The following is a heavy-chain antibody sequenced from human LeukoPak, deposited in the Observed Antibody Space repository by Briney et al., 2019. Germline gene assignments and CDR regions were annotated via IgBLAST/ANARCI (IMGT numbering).Heavy chain of an antibody. V-gene: IGHV4-61*01. J-gene: IGHJ6*02. Sequence: PSETLSLTCTVSGXSVSSDNYYWSWIRQPPGKGLEWIAYIDYSGATKFNPSLKSRVTITLDTSKNQFSLKLSSVTAADTAVYYCAGGYYYDSSGYYYYYYGMDVWGQGTTVTVSS. D-gene: IGHD3-22*01. CDR2: IDYSGAT. CDR3: AGGYYYDSSGYYYYYYGMDV. CDR1: GXSVSSDNYY.